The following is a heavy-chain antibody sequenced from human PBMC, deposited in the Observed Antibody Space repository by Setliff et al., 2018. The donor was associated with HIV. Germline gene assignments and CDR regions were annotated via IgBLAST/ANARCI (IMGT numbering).Heavy chain of an antibody. D-gene: IGHD3-22*01. CDR1: GGSFRGYY. J-gene: IGHJ3*02. CDR3: ARGRRRSITMLVVVITHAFDI. V-gene: IGHV4-34*01. CDR2: INHSGST. Sequence: LSLTCTVYGGSFRGYYWSWIRQPPGKGLEWIGEINHSGSTNYNPSLKSRVTISVDTSKNQFSLKLSSVTAADTAVYYCARGRRRSITMLVVVITHAFDIWGQGTMVTVSS.